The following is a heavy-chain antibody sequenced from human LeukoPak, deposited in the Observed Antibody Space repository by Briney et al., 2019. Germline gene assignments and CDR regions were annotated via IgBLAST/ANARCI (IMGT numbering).Heavy chain of an antibody. CDR2: ISAYNGNT. CDR3: ARDNHYGDYDDY. CDR1: GYTFTGYY. J-gene: IGHJ4*02. V-gene: IGHV1-18*04. D-gene: IGHD4-17*01. Sequence: GASVKVSCKASGYTFTGYYMHWVRQAPGQGLEWMGWISAYNGNTNYAQKLQGRVTMTTATSTSTAYMELRSLRSDDTAVYYCARDNHYGDYDDYWGQGTLVTVSS.